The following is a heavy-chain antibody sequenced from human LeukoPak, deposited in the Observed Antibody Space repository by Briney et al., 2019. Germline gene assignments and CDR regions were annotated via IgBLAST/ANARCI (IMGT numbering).Heavy chain of an antibody. CDR1: GGSISSYY. V-gene: IGHV4-59*01. Sequence: SETLSLTCTVSGGSISSYYWSWIRQPPGKGLEWIGYIYYSGSTNYNPSLKSRVTISVDTSKNQFSLKLSSVTAADTALYYCANWYYYENGAYWCWGQGTLVTVSS. J-gene: IGHJ4*02. CDR2: IYYSGST. CDR3: ANWYYYENGAYWC. D-gene: IGHD3-22*01.